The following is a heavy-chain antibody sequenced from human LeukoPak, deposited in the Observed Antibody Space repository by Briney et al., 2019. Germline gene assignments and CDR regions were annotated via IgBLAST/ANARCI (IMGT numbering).Heavy chain of an antibody. CDR3: ARTGVAAAGPFFDY. Sequence: SETLSLTCAVSGGSISSGGYSWSWIRQPPGKGLEGIGYIYHSGSTYYNPSLKSRVTISVDRSKNQFSLKLSSVTAADTAVYYCARTGVAAAGPFFDYWGQGTLVTVSS. V-gene: IGHV4-30-2*01. CDR2: IYHSGST. CDR1: GGSISSGGYS. D-gene: IGHD6-13*01. J-gene: IGHJ4*02.